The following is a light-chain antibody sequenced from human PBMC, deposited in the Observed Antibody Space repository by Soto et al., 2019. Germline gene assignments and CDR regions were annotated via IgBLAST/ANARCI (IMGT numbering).Light chain of an antibody. CDR3: XHYNSYPYT. CDR1: QTIYNW. J-gene: IGKJ2*01. Sequence: DIQMTQSPSTLSASVGDRVTITCRASQTIYNWLAWYQQRPGKAPNLLIYKASSLESGVSSRFSGSGSGTXXXXXIXXXXXXXFXTXYXXHYNSYPYTFGQGTKLEIK. V-gene: IGKV1-5*03. CDR2: KAS.